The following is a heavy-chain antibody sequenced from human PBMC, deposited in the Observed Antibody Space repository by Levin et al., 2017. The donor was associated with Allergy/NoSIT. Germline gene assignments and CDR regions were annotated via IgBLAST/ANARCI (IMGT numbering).Heavy chain of an antibody. Sequence: SETLSLTCTVSGGSISSYYWSWIRQPAGKGLEWIGRIYTSGSTNYNPSLKSRVTMSVDTSKNQFPLKLSSVTAADTAVYYCARDRAYYYDSSGYYYVSNWFDPWGQGTLVTVSS. D-gene: IGHD3-22*01. CDR1: GGSISSYY. V-gene: IGHV4-4*07. CDR3: ARDRAYYYDSSGYYYVSNWFDP. CDR2: IYTSGST. J-gene: IGHJ5*02.